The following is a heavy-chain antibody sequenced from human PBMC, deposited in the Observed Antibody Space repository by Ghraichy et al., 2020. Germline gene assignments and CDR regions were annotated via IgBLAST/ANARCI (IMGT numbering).Heavy chain of an antibody. CDR1: GESFSGYY. CDR2: INHRGWT. Sequence: SETLSLTCGVHGESFSGYYWSWVRQSPGKGLEWIGDINHRGWTNYSPSLKSRVAISVDTSVKQFSLKLSSMTAADTAVYYCARGLIDTAVGYEFDYWGQGTTVTVSS. J-gene: IGHJ4*02. CDR3: ARGLIDTAVGYEFDY. V-gene: IGHV4-34*01. D-gene: IGHD5-18*01.